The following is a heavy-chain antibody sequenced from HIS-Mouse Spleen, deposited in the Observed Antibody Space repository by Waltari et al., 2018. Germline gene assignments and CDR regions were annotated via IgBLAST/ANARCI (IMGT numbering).Heavy chain of an antibody. CDR1: GGSISSSSCY. CDR2: IHYSGST. V-gene: IGHV4-39*07. D-gene: IGHD6-13*01. Sequence: QLQLHESGPGLVKPSETLSLACAVSGGSISSSSCYWGWIRQPPGKGLEWIGSIHYSGSTYYNPSLKSRVTISVDTSKNQFSLKLSSVTAADTAVYYCAREIPYSSSWYDWYFDLWGRGTLVTVSS. CDR3: AREIPYSSSWYDWYFDL. J-gene: IGHJ2*01.